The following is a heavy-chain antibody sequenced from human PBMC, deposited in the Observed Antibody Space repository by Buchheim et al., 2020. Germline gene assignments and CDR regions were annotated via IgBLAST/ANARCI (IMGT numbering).Heavy chain of an antibody. CDR2: IKSDGTST. J-gene: IGHJ4*02. CDR1: GFTFSKYW. Sequence: EVQLVESGGGLVQPGGSLRLSCAASGFTFSKYWMHWVCQTPGKGLVWVARIKSDGTSTSYADSVKGRFTISRDNAKNTLYLQMNSLRSEDTAVYYCEAPEFDYWGRGTL. CDR3: EAPEFDY. V-gene: IGHV3-74*01.